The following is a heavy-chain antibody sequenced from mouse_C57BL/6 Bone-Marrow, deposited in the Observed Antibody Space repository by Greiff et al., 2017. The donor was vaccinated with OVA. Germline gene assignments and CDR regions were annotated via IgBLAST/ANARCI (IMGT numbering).Heavy chain of an antibody. J-gene: IGHJ2*01. V-gene: IGHV14-4*01. CDR3: TTYRY. CDR2: IAPENGDT. CDR1: GFNFKDVY. Sequence: VQLQLSRAELVRPGASVMLSCTASGFNFKDVYMHWVKQRPEQGLEWIGWIAPENGDTEFASKFQGEATITADTSSNTTYLQLSSLTSEDTAVDYCTTYRYWGQGSTLTVSS.